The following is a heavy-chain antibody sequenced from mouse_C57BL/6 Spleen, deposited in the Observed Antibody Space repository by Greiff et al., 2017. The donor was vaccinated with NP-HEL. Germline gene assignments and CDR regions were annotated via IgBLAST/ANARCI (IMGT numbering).Heavy chain of an antibody. CDR1: GYTFTSYW. CDR2: INPSNGGT. J-gene: IGHJ3*01. D-gene: IGHD1-2*01. CDR3: ARSHYDGVLCCAY. V-gene: IGHV1-53*01. Sequence: QVQLQQPGTELVKPGASVKLSCKASGYTFTSYWMHWVKQRPGQGLEWIGNINPSNGGTNYNETFKSKATLTVDKSSSTAYMQLSSLTSEDSAVYYCARSHYDGVLCCAYWGQGTLVTVSA.